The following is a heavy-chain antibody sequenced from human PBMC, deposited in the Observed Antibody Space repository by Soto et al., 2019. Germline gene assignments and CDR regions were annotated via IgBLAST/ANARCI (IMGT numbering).Heavy chain of an antibody. CDR3: AKEQKDSSSWSELNY. J-gene: IGHJ4*02. D-gene: IGHD6-13*01. CDR2: IRDKANSYAT. CDR1: GFTFSGSA. V-gene: IGHV3-73*01. Sequence: GGSLRLSCAASGFTFSGSAMHWVRQASGKGLEWVGRIRDKANSYATAYTASVKGRFTISRDDSKNTAYLQMNSLRAEDTAVYYCAKEQKDSSSWSELNYWGQGTLVTVSS.